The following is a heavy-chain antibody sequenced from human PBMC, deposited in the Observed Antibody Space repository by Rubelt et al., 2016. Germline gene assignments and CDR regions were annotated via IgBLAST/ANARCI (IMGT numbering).Heavy chain of an antibody. D-gene: IGHD2-2*01. CDR2: ISSSSSTI. Sequence: EVQLLESGGGLVQPGGSLRLSCAASGFTFSSYAMSWVRQAPGKGLEWVSYISSSSSTIYYADSVKGRFTISRDNAKNSLYLQMNSLRDEDTAVYYCARAPQLLWRGSEYFQHWGQGTLVTVSS. J-gene: IGHJ1*01. V-gene: IGHV3-48*02. CDR1: GFTFSSYA. CDR3: ARAPQLLWRGSEYFQH.